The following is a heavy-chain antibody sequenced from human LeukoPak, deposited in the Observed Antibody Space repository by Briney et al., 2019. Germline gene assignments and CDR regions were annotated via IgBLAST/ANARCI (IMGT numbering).Heavy chain of an antibody. CDR1: GGSISSSSYY. J-gene: IGHJ6*03. V-gene: IGHV4-39*07. CDR2: IYYSGST. D-gene: IGHD6-13*01. Sequence: SETLSLTCTVSGGSISSSSYYWGWIRQPPGTGLEWIGSIYYSGSTYYNPSLKSRVTISVDTSKNQFSLKLSSVTAADTAVYYCARAKQQLADYYYYYYMDVWGKGTTVTVSS. CDR3: ARAKQQLADYYYYYYMDV.